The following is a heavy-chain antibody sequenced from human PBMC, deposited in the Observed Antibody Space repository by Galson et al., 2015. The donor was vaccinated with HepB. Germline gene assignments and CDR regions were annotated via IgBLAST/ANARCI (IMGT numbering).Heavy chain of an antibody. J-gene: IGHJ4*02. V-gene: IGHV3-7*03. CDR1: GFTYNNYW. D-gene: IGHD5-18*01. Sequence: SLRLSCAVSGFTYNNYWMSWVRQAPGRGLEWVANIKQDGSEKYYVDSVEGRFTVSRDNAKKTLYLDMNALSIEDTAVYYCARSWDTDVAINFDDWGQGALVTVAS. CDR2: IKQDGSEK. CDR3: ARSWDTDVAINFDD.